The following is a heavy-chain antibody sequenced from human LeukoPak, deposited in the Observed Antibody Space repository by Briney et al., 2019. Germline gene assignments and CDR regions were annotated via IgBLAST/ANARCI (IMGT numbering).Heavy chain of an antibody. J-gene: IGHJ6*02. Sequence: GGSLRLSCAASGFTFSIYAMSWVRQAPGRGLEWVSGISSSGGSTYYADSVKGRFTNSRDNSKNTLYLQMNSLRAEDTALYYCAKDQKYCSSTNCQLGPRGYYYYYGMDVWGQGTTVTVSS. CDR2: ISSSGGST. CDR1: GFTFSIYA. V-gene: IGHV3-23*01. D-gene: IGHD2-2*01. CDR3: AKDQKYCSSTNCQLGPRGYYYYYGMDV.